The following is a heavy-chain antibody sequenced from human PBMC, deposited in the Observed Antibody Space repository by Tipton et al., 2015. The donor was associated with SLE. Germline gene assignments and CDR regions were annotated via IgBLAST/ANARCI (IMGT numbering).Heavy chain of an antibody. Sequence: TLSLTCTVSGGSISSYYWSWIRQPPGKGLEWIGYIYYSGSTNYNPSLKSRVTISVDTSKNQFSLRLSSVTAADTALYYCARGDLYSDYVWGTLRGAFDIWGQGTMVTVSS. J-gene: IGHJ3*02. D-gene: IGHD3-16*01. CDR2: IYYSGST. V-gene: IGHV4-59*12. CDR3: ARGDLYSDYVWGTLRGAFDI. CDR1: GGSISSYY.